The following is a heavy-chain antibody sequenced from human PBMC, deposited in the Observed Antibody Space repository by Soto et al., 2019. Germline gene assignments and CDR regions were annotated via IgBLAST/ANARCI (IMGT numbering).Heavy chain of an antibody. J-gene: IGHJ6*02. CDR2: INPSGGST. Sequence: QVQLVQSGAEVKKPGASVKVSCKASGYTFTSYYMHWVRQAPGQGLEWMGIINPSGGSTSYAQKFQGRVIMTRDTSTSTVYMELSSLRSEDTAVYYCARVVRIAARPRYGMDVWGQGTTVTVSS. V-gene: IGHV1-46*01. CDR1: GYTFTSYY. CDR3: ARVVRIAARPRYGMDV. D-gene: IGHD6-6*01.